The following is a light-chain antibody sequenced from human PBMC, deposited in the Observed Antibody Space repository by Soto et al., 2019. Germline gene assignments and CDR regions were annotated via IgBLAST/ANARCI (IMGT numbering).Light chain of an antibody. Sequence: DIQMTQSPSSLSASVGHRVTITCPASQSISTYLSWFQQKPGKAPKLLIYSASTLQSGVPSRFSGSGSGTDFTLTISRLQPEDFATYHCQQSYSTPWTFGQGTKVDIK. CDR3: QQSYSTPWT. CDR2: SAS. V-gene: IGKV1-39*01. J-gene: IGKJ1*01. CDR1: QSISTY.